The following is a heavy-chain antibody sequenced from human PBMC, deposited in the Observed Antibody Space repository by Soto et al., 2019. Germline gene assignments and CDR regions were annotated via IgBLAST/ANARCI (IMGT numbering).Heavy chain of an antibody. D-gene: IGHD5-18*01. Sequence: SETLSLTCTVSGGSISRYYWSWIRQPPGKGLEWIGYIYYSGSTNYNPSLKSRVTISVDTSKNQFSLKLSSVTAADTAVYYCARKAAMGTYYFDYWGQGTLVTVS. J-gene: IGHJ4*02. CDR3: ARKAAMGTYYFDY. CDR2: IYYSGST. V-gene: IGHV4-59*01. CDR1: GGSISRYY.